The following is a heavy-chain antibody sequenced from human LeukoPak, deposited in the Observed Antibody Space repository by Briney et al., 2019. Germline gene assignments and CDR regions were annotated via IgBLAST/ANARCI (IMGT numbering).Heavy chain of an antibody. CDR3: ARDYDYGDYGGDY. Sequence: SVKVSCKASGGTFSSYVISWVRQAPGQGLEWMGGIIPIFGTANYAQKFQGRVTITADESTSTAYMELSSLRSEDTAVYHCARDYDYGDYGGDYWGQGTLVTVSS. CDR1: GGTFSSYV. J-gene: IGHJ4*02. CDR2: IIPIFGTA. V-gene: IGHV1-69*13. D-gene: IGHD4-17*01.